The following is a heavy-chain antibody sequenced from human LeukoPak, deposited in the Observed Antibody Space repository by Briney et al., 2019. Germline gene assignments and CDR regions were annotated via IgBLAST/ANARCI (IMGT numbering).Heavy chain of an antibody. CDR2: IYYSGST. CDR1: GGSFSGYY. Sequence: SETLSLTCAVYGGSFSGYYWSWIRQPPGKGLEWIGSIYYSGSTYYNPSLKSRVTISVDTSKNQFSLKLSSVTAADTAVYYCARARGTYYYGSGSYFDYWGQGTLVTVSS. CDR3: ARARGTYYYGSGSYFDY. D-gene: IGHD3-10*01. V-gene: IGHV4-34*01. J-gene: IGHJ4*02.